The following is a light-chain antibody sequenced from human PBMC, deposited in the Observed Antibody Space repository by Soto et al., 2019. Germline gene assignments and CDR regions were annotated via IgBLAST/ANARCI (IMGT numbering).Light chain of an antibody. Sequence: QSVLTQPASVSGSPGQSITISCTGTSSDVGGYNYVSWYQQHPGKAPKLMISDVSRRPSGVSDRFSGSKSSNTASLTISGLQAEDEADYYCSSYTSTGGLGLFGTGTKVTVL. CDR1: SSDVGGYNY. J-gene: IGLJ1*01. CDR2: DVS. CDR3: SSYTSTGGLGL. V-gene: IGLV2-14*03.